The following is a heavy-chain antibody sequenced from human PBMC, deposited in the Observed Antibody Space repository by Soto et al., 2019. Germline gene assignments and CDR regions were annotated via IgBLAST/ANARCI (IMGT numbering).Heavy chain of an antibody. Sequence: QVQLQESGPGLVKPSETLSLTCTVSGGSVSSGSYYWSWIRQPPGKGLEWIGYISYSGSTNYNPALQGRLTISVDTSKNQFSLKLSSVTAADTAVYYCAREPTTVTNYYYYALDVWGQGTTVTVSS. J-gene: IGHJ6*02. CDR3: AREPTTVTNYYYYALDV. V-gene: IGHV4-61*01. CDR1: GGSVSSGSYY. D-gene: IGHD4-17*01. CDR2: ISYSGST.